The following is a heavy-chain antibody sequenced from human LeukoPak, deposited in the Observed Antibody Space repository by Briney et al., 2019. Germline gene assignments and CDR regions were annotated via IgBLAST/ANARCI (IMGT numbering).Heavy chain of an antibody. CDR3: ARVDYDILTGYYPHFDY. CDR2: IYPGDSDT. CDR1: GYSFTSYW. V-gene: IGHV5-51*01. D-gene: IGHD3-9*01. Sequence: GESLKISCNGSGYSFTSYWIGWVRQMPGKGLEWMGIIYPGDSDTRYSPSFQGQVTISADKSISTAYLQWSSLKASDTAMYYCARVDYDILTGYYPHFDYWGQGTLVTVSS. J-gene: IGHJ4*02.